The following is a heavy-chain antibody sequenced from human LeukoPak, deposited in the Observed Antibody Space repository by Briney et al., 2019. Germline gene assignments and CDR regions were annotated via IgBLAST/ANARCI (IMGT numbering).Heavy chain of an antibody. D-gene: IGHD2/OR15-2a*01. J-gene: IGHJ4*02. V-gene: IGHV3-48*04. Sequence: GGSLRLSCAASGFTFSSYSMNWVRQAPGKGLEWVSYISSSSSTIYYADSVKGRFTISRDNAKNSLYLQMNSLRAEDTAVYYCARDGSIPDYWGQGTLVTVSS. CDR2: ISSSSSTI. CDR1: GFTFSSYS. CDR3: ARDGSIPDY.